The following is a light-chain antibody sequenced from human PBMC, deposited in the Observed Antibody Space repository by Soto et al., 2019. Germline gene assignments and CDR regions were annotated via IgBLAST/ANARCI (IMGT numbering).Light chain of an antibody. Sequence: DIQMTQSPSSLSASVGDRVTITCRASQGISNYLAWYQQKPGKVPKLLIYGASTLQSGVPSRYSGSGSGTDFTLTISSLQPEDAATYYCQNYNSYSQFTFGPGTQVDIK. V-gene: IGKV1-27*01. CDR1: QGISNY. J-gene: IGKJ3*01. CDR3: QNYNSYSQFT. CDR2: GAS.